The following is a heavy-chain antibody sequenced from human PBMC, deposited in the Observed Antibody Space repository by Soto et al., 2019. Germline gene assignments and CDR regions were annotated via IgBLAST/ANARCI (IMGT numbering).Heavy chain of an antibody. V-gene: IGHV4-61*01. D-gene: IGHD2-21*02. J-gene: IGHJ4*02. CDR2: IYYSGST. CDR3: ARDLRHCGGDCYTFDY. Sequence: SETLSLTCTVSGGSVRSVSYYWSWIRQPPGKGLEWIGYIYYSGSTNYNPSLKSRVTISVDTSKNQFSLKLSSVTAADTAVYYCARDLRHCGGDCYTFDYWGQGTLVTVSS. CDR1: GGSVRSVSYY.